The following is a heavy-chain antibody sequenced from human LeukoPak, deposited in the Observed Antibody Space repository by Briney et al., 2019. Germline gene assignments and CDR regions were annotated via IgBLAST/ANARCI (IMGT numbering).Heavy chain of an antibody. CDR2: IIPIFGTA. Sequence: AASVKVSCKASGGTFSSYAISWVRQAPGQGLEWMGGIIPIFGTANYAQKFQGRVTITTDESTSTAYMELSSPRSEDTAVYYCARGGYCSGGSCYAVYWGQGTLVTVSS. V-gene: IGHV1-69*05. J-gene: IGHJ4*02. D-gene: IGHD2-15*01. CDR1: GGTFSSYA. CDR3: ARGGYCSGGSCYAVY.